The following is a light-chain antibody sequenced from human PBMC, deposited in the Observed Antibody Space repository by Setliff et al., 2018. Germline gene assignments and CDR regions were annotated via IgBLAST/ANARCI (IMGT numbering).Light chain of an antibody. CDR2: YDS. CDR1: NIGGKS. V-gene: IGLV3-21*04. Sequence: SYELTQPPSVPVAPGETARTTCGGNNIGGKSVNWYQQKPGQAPVLVIYYDSDRPSGIPERFFGSNSGNTATLTISRVEAGDEADYYCQVWDSGSEHYVFGTGTKVTVL. J-gene: IGLJ1*01. CDR3: QVWDSGSEHYV.